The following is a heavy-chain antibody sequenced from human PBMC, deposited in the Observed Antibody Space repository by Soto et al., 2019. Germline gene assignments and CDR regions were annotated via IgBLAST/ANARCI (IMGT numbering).Heavy chain of an antibody. D-gene: IGHD3-22*01. V-gene: IGHV4-39*01. Sequence: SETLSLTCTVSGGSISSSSYYWGWIRHPPGKGLEWIGSIYYSGSTYYNPSLKSRVTISVDTSKSQFSLKLTSVTAADRAVYYCARGSVDTVDSSGFYEYWGQGIPVTVSS. CDR2: IYYSGST. CDR1: GGSISSSSYY. CDR3: ARGSVDTVDSSGFYEY. J-gene: IGHJ4*02.